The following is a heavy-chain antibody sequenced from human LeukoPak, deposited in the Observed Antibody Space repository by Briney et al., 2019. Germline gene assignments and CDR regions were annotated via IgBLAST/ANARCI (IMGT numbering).Heavy chain of an antibody. CDR1: GGSISSSSYY. CDR2: IYYSGST. V-gene: IGHV4-39*07. D-gene: IGHD5-18*01. Sequence: SETLSLTCTVSGGSISSSSYYWGWIRQPPGKGLEWIGSIYYSGSTYYNPSLKSRVTISVDTSKNQFSLKLSSVTAADTAVYYCARAPNSYGYWGYFDYWGQGTLVTVSS. J-gene: IGHJ4*02. CDR3: ARAPNSYGYWGYFDY.